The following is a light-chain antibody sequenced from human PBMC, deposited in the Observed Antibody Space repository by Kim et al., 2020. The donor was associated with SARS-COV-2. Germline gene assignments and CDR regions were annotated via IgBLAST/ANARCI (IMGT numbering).Light chain of an antibody. CDR1: ESISSSY. Sequence: SPGERATLSCRASESISSSYLAWFQQKPGQAPRRLIYGASSRATGFPDRFSGSRSGTDFTLTISRLEPEDFAVYYCQQYASSPWTFGQGTKVDIK. CDR3: QQYASSPWT. CDR2: GAS. J-gene: IGKJ1*01. V-gene: IGKV3-20*01.